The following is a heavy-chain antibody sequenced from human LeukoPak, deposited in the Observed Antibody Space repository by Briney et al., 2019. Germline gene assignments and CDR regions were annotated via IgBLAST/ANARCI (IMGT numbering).Heavy chain of an antibody. CDR1: GFTFDDYA. Sequence: GGSLRLSCAASGFTFDDYAMHWVRHAPGKGLESVSGISWNSGSIGYADSVKGRFTISRDNAKNTLYLQMNSLRAEDTAVYYCARESSGWYYFDYWGQGTLVTVSS. CDR2: ISWNSGSI. V-gene: IGHV3-9*01. J-gene: IGHJ4*02. CDR3: ARESSGWYYFDY. D-gene: IGHD6-19*01.